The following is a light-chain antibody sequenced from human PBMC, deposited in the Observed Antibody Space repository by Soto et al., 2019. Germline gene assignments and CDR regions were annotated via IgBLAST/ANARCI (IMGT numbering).Light chain of an antibody. Sequence: NVLTQSPGTLSLSPGERATLSCRASQSVSSNFLAWYQQKPGQAPRLLIYGASNRATGIPDRFSGSGSGTDFTLTISRLEPEDFAVYYCRQYDSSPRTFGQGTKVDIK. CDR1: QSVSSNF. CDR3: RQYDSSPRT. J-gene: IGKJ1*01. V-gene: IGKV3-20*01. CDR2: GAS.